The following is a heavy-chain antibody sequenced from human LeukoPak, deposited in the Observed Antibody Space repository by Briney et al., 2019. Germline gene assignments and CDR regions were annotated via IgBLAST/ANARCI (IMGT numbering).Heavy chain of an antibody. CDR3: ARQPEDYGEDYFDY. D-gene: IGHD4-17*01. CDR2: IYPGDSDT. Sequence: GESLKISCKGSGYSFTNYWIGWVRQMPGKGLEWMGIIYPGDSDTRYSPSFQGQVTISADKSISTAYLQWSSLKASDTTMYYCARQPEDYGEDYFDYWGQGTLVTVSS. CDR1: GYSFTNYW. J-gene: IGHJ4*02. V-gene: IGHV5-51*01.